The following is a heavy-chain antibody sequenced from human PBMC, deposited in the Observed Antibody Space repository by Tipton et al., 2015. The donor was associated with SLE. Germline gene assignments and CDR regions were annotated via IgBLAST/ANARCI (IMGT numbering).Heavy chain of an antibody. CDR1: GFTFSSYG. CDR3: AKEGGRYSSNTRSWFDP. CDR2: IWYDGSNK. V-gene: IGHV3-30*18. D-gene: IGHD6-13*01. J-gene: IGHJ5*02. Sequence: SLRLSCAASGFTFSSYGMHWVRQAPGKGLEWVAVIWYDGSNKYYADSVKGRFTISRDNSKNTLYLQMNSLRAEDTAVYYCAKEGGRYSSNTRSWFDPWGQGTLVTVSS.